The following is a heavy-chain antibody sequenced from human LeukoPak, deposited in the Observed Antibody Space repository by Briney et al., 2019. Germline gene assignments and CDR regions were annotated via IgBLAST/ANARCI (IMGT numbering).Heavy chain of an antibody. CDR1: RGALSSYT. CDR2: IIPIFGTA. J-gene: IGHJ3*02. Sequence: SVTLACTAARGALSSYTISWVRQAPGQGLEWMGGIIPIFGTANYAQKFQGRVTITADESTSTAYMELSSLRSEDTAVYYCVRGARGYSYDDAFDIWGQGTMVTVSS. V-gene: IGHV1-69*13. CDR3: VRGARGYSYDDAFDI. D-gene: IGHD5-18*01.